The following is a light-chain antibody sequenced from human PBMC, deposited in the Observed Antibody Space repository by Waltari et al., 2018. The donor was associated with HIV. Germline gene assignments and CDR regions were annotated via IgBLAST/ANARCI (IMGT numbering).Light chain of an antibody. J-gene: IGKJ3*01. CDR3: QQYDNLPRVS. CDR1: QDIMNY. V-gene: IGKV1-33*01. Sequence: DIRMTQSPSSLSASVGDRVNITCQASQDIMNYLNWYQQKPGKAPKLLIYDSSNLETGVPSRFSGSGSGTDFTFTISSLQPEDIATYYCQQYDNLPRVSFGPGTKVNIK. CDR2: DSS.